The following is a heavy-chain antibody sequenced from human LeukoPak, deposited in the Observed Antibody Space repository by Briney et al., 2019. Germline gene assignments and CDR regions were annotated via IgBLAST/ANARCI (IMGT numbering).Heavy chain of an antibody. J-gene: IGHJ4*02. V-gene: IGHV1-46*01. CDR3: AREKGSLIAVAGLAFDY. Sequence: ASVKVSCKASGYTFTSYYMHWVRQAPGQGLEWMGVINPSGGSTSYAQKFQGRVTMTRDTSTSTVYMELSSLRSEDTAVYYCAREKGSLIAVAGLAFDYWGQGTLVTVSS. D-gene: IGHD6-19*01. CDR2: INPSGGST. CDR1: GYTFTSYY.